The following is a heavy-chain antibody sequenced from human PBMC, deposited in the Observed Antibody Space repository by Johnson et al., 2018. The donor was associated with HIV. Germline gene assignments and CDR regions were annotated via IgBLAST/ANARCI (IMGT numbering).Heavy chain of an antibody. V-gene: IGHV3-74*01. CDR1: GFTFSSYW. J-gene: IGHJ3*02. Sequence: VQLVESGGGLVQPGGSLRLSCAASGFTFSSYWMHWVRQAPGKGLVWVSRINSDGSSTSYADSVKGRFTISRDNAKNTLYLQMNSLRAEDKAGYYCARDGGGGRIVVDYDAFDIWGQGTMVTVSS. D-gene: IGHD3-22*01. CDR2: INSDGSST. CDR3: ARDGGGGRIVVDYDAFDI.